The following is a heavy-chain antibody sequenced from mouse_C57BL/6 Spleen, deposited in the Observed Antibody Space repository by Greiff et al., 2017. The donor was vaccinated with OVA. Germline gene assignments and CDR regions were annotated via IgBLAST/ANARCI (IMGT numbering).Heavy chain of an antibody. CDR2: IRYDGSN. D-gene: IGHD3-2*02. V-gene: IGHV3-6*01. CDR1: GYSITSGYY. Sequence: EVQLMESGPGLVKPSQSLSLTCSVTGYSITSGYYWYWIRQFPGNKLEWMGYIRYDGSNNYNPSLKNRISITRDTSTNQFFLKLSSVTTEDTATYYGARRETAQAPWFAYWGQGTLVTVSA. CDR3: ARRETAQAPWFAY. J-gene: IGHJ3*01.